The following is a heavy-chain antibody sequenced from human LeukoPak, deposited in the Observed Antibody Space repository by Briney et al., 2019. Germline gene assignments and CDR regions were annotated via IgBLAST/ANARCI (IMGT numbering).Heavy chain of an antibody. CDR2: ISSSGSTM. J-gene: IGHJ4*02. CDR1: GSIFSDYY. CDR3: ARDPGSGYEEHFDY. V-gene: IGHV3-11*01. D-gene: IGHD5-12*01. Sequence: GGSLRLSCAASGSIFSDYYMSWIRQAPGKGLEWVSYISSSGSTMYYTDSVKGRFTISRDNAKDSLYLQMNSLRAEDTAVYYCARDPGSGYEEHFDYWGQGTLVTVSS.